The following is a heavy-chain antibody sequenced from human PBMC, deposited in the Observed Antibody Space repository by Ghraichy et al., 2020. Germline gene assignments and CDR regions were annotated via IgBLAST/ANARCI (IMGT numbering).Heavy chain of an antibody. CDR3: ARAPYHYDSSGYYWRYFDY. Sequence: SVKVSCKASGGTFSSYAISWVRQAPGQGLEWMGGIIPIFGTANYAQKFQGRVTITADESTSTAYMELSSLRSEDTAVYYCARAPYHYDSSGYYWRYFDYWGQGTLVTVSS. CDR1: GGTFSSYA. D-gene: IGHD3-22*01. V-gene: IGHV1-69*13. CDR2: IIPIFGTA. J-gene: IGHJ4*02.